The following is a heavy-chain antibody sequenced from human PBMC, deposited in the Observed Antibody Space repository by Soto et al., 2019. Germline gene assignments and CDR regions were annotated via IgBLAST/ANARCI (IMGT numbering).Heavy chain of an antibody. CDR2: ISYDGSNK. CDR1: GFTFSSYA. J-gene: IGHJ3*02. V-gene: IGHV3-30-3*01. CDR3: ARGGLRSDAFDI. Sequence: QVQLVESGGGVVQPGRSLRLSCAASGFTFSSYAMHWVRQAPGKGLEWVAVISYDGSNKYYADSAKGRFTISRDNSKNTLYLQMNSLRAEDTAVYYCARGGLRSDAFDIWGQGTMVTVSS. D-gene: IGHD4-17*01.